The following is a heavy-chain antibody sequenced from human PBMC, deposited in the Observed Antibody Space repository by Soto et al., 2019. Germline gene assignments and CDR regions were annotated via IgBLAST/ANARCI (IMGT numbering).Heavy chain of an antibody. D-gene: IGHD1-26*01. Sequence: QVQLVQSGAEVKKPGASVKVSCKASGYTFTSYGISWVRQAPGQGLEWMGWISAYNGNTNYAQKLQGRVTITTDTSTSTAYMEPRSLRPDDTAVYYCARDRGSYALDYWGQGTLVTVSS. CDR2: ISAYNGNT. J-gene: IGHJ4*02. CDR3: ARDRGSYALDY. CDR1: GYTFTSYG. V-gene: IGHV1-18*01.